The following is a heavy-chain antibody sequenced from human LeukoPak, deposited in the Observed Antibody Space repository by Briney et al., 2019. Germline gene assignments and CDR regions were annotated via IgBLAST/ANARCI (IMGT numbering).Heavy chain of an antibody. CDR1: GLRYSGAW. V-gene: IGHV3-15*01. D-gene: IGHD1-20*01. Sequence: GGSLRLSCAVFGLRYSGAWMSWVRQAPGKGPEWVGRIKHKGNDGTPDYAAPVKGRFTISRDDSKDTLYLQMNSLESEDTAVYYCAHVESMTGLKLGSWGQGALVTVSS. J-gene: IGHJ5*02. CDR2: IKHKGNDGTP. CDR3: AHVESMTGLKLGS.